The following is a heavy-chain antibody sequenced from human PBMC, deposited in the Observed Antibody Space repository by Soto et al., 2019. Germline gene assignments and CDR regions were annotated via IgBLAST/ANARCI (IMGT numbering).Heavy chain of an antibody. J-gene: IGHJ4*02. V-gene: IGHV5-51*01. Sequence: GESLKISCKGSGYTFTNSWIGWVRQMPGKGLEWMGILYPADSDTRYSPSFQGQVTISADKSTNTAYLQWNSLKASDTAMYYCATLAARFSHPLDFWGQGTLVTVSS. CDR1: GYTFTNSW. CDR3: ATLAARFSHPLDF. CDR2: LYPADSDT.